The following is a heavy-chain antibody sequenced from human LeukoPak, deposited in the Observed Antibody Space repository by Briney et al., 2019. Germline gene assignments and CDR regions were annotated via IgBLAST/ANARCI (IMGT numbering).Heavy chain of an antibody. V-gene: IGHV3-23*01. Sequence: GGSLRLSCAVSGLTFSDFGFHWVRQAPGKGLEWVSSISGSSGNTYHADSVKGRFTISRDNSKNTLYLQVNSLRAEDTAVYYCATKGRNYDFWSGSSNFDYWGQGTLVTVSS. J-gene: IGHJ4*02. CDR3: ATKGRNYDFWSGSSNFDY. D-gene: IGHD3-3*01. CDR1: GLTFSDFG. CDR2: ISGSSGNT.